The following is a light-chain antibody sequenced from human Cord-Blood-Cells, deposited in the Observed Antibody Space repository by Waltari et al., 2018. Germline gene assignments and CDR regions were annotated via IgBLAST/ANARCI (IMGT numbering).Light chain of an antibody. CDR1: QSVSSSY. CDR3: QQYGSSLRT. CDR2: GAS. Sequence: DIVLTQSPGTLSLSPGERATLSCRASQSVSSSYLAWYQQKPGQAHRLLIYGASSRATGIPDRFSGSGSGTDFTLTISRLEPEDFAVYYCQQYGSSLRTFGQGTKVEIK. J-gene: IGKJ1*01. V-gene: IGKV3-20*01.